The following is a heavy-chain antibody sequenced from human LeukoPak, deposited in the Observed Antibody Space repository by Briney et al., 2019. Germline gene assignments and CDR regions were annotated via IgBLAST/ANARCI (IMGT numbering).Heavy chain of an antibody. CDR2: ISSSSTI. CDR1: GFTFSSDS. CDR3: ARSIAASPLYYYYCMDV. Sequence: GGSLRLSCAASGFTFSSDSMNWVRQAPGKGLEWVSYISSSSTIYRADSVKGRFTISRDNAKNSLYLQMNSLRAEDTAVYYCARSIAASPLYYYYCMDVWGKGTTVTVSS. V-gene: IGHV3-48*01. J-gene: IGHJ6*03. D-gene: IGHD6-6*01.